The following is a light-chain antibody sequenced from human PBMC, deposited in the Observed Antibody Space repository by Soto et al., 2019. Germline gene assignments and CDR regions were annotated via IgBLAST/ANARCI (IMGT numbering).Light chain of an antibody. V-gene: IGKV2D-29*01. J-gene: IGKJ5*01. Sequence: DIVITQTPLSLPVIPGQPASISCKSGQSLLHSNGRTYLYWYLQKPGQPPQLLIYEVSNRFSGVPDRFSGSGSGTDFTLKISRVEAEDVGVYYCVQSLEFPITLGQGTRLEIK. CDR3: VQSLEFPIT. CDR2: EVS. CDR1: QSLLHSNGRTY.